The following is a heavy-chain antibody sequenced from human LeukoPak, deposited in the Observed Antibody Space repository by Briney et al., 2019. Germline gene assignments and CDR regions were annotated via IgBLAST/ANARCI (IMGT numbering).Heavy chain of an antibody. J-gene: IGHJ4*02. CDR2: IYHSGST. CDR1: GGSISSGGYS. CDR3: ARAVNGRGDYGTYFDY. D-gene: IGHD4-17*01. Sequence: PSETLSLTCAVSGGSISSGGYSWSWMRQPPGKDLEWIGYIYHSGSTYYNPSLKSRVTISVDRSKNQFSLKLSSVTAADTAVYYCARAVNGRGDYGTYFDYWGQGTLVTVSS. V-gene: IGHV4-30-2*01.